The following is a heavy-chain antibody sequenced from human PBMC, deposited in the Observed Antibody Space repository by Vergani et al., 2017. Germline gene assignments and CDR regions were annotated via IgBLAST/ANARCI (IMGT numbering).Heavy chain of an antibody. CDR3: ARGSFDILTGSWYFDL. CDR1: GGSISSGSNY. Sequence: QVQLPESGPGLVRPSQTLSLTCNVSGGSISSGSNYWTWIRQPAGKGLEWIARIYTSGSTDYNPALMGRVTIFEDTSKNQFSLNVSSVTAADTAVYYCARGSFDILTGSWYFDLWGRGTLVTVSS. CDR2: IYTSGST. D-gene: IGHD3-9*01. V-gene: IGHV4-61*02. J-gene: IGHJ2*01.